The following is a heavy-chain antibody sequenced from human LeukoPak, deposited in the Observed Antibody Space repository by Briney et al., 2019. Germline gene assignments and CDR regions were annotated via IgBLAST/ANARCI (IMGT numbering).Heavy chain of an antibody. Sequence: SVKVSCKASGGTFSSYAISWVRQAPGQGLEWMGGIIPIFGTAKYAQKFQGRVTITADKSTSTAYMELSSLRSEDTAVYYCARAQAAAYPFDYWGQGTLVTVSS. D-gene: IGHD6-13*01. CDR3: ARAQAAAYPFDY. CDR2: IIPIFGTA. J-gene: IGHJ4*02. CDR1: GGTFSSYA. V-gene: IGHV1-69*06.